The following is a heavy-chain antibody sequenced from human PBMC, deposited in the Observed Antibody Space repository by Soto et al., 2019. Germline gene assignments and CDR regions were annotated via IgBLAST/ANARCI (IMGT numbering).Heavy chain of an antibody. CDR3: ARNEYSSSSMDV. CDR1: GGTFSSYA. CDR2: IIPIFGTT. Sequence: SVKVSCKASGGTFSSYAISWVRQAPGQGLEWMGGIIPIFGTTNYAQKFQGRVTITADESTSTAYMELSSLRSEDTAVYYCARNEYSSSSMDVWGQGTTVTVSS. D-gene: IGHD6-6*01. V-gene: IGHV1-69*13. J-gene: IGHJ6*02.